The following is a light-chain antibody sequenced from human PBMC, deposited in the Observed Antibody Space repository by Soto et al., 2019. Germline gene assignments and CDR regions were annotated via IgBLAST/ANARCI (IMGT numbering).Light chain of an antibody. J-gene: IGKJ2*03. CDR3: QQYYATPYS. CDR2: RAS. V-gene: IGKV4-1*01. Sequence: DIVMTQSPDSLVVSLGERATITCKSSQSVLYSSNNKNYLAWYQQKPGQSPKLLIYRASSRESGVPDRFSGSGSGTDFTLTISSLQAEDVAVYYCQQYYATPYSFGQGTKLEI. CDR1: QSVLYSSNNKNY.